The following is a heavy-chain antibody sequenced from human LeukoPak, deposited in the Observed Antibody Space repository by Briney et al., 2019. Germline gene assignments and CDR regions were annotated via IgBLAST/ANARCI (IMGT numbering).Heavy chain of an antibody. Sequence: GGSLRLSCAASGFTFSNAWMSWVRQAPGKGLEWVGRIKSKTDGCTTDYAAPVKGRFTISRDDSKNTLYLQMNSLKTEDTAVYYCTTSLGGPKTYYDFWSGSPPPIDWGQGTLVTVSS. D-gene: IGHD3-3*01. CDR2: IKSKTDGCTT. V-gene: IGHV3-15*01. J-gene: IGHJ4*02. CDR1: GFTFSNAW. CDR3: TTSLGGPKTYYDFWSGSPPPID.